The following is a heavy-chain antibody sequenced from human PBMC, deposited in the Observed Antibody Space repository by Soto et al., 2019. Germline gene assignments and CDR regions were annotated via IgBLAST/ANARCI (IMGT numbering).Heavy chain of an antibody. D-gene: IGHD1-26*01. CDR2: ISAYNINT. J-gene: IGHJ5*02. Sequence: QVQLVQAGAEVKKPGASVKVSCKASGYTFTSSGLSWVRQAPGQGLEWMGRISAYNINTNYAPKLPDRGTMTTDPSTSTASMELRSLRSDETAVYYCARVVGAVVPSFDPWGQGTLVTVSS. CDR1: GYTFTSSG. CDR3: ARVVGAVVPSFDP. V-gene: IGHV1-18*01.